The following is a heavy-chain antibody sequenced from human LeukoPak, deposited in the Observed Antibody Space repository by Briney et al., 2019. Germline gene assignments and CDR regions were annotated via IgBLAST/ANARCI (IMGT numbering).Heavy chain of an antibody. Sequence: SETLSLTCTVSGGSISIYYWSWIRQPPGKGLEWIGFIYYSGSTNYNPSLKSRVTISVDTSKHQFSLKLSSVTAADTAVYYCARHDGSNFGFDYWGQGTLVTVSS. CDR3: ARHDGSNFGFDY. J-gene: IGHJ4*02. V-gene: IGHV4-59*08. D-gene: IGHD3-22*01. CDR1: GGSISIYY. CDR2: IYYSGST.